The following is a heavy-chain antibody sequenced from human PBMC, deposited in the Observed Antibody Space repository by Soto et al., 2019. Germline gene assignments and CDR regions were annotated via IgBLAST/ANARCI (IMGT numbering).Heavy chain of an antibody. CDR2: IYSGGST. Sequence: PGGSLRLSCAASGFTVSSNYMSWVRQAPGKGLEWVSVIYSGGSTYYADSVKGRFTISRDNSKNTLYLQMNSLRAEDTAVYYCARDFGAIFGVVPLWGQGTLVTVSS. J-gene: IGHJ4*02. D-gene: IGHD3-3*01. CDR3: ARDFGAIFGVVPL. CDR1: GFTVSSNY. V-gene: IGHV3-66*01.